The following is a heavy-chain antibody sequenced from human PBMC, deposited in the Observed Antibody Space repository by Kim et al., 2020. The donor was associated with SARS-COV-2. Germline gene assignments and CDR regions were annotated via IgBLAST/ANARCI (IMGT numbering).Heavy chain of an antibody. Sequence: ASVKVSCKASGYSFNNYDIHWVRQAPGQGLEWMGWISAYNSKTKYGQNFQGRVAMTTDTSTSTAYMELRSLKSDDTAVYYCAREGAGSNKYYYAMDAWG. J-gene: IGHJ6*02. CDR3: AREGAGSNKYYYAMDA. CDR1: GYSFNNYD. CDR2: ISAYNSKT. V-gene: IGHV1-18*01. D-gene: IGHD3-10*01.